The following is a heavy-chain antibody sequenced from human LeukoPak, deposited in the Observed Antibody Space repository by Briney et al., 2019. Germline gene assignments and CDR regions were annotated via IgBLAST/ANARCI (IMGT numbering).Heavy chain of an antibody. Sequence: SETLSLTCTVSGGSISSYYWSWIRQPPGKGLEWIGYIYYSGSTNYNPSLKSRVTISVDTSKNQFSLKLSSVTAADTAVYYCARVAARSPYYYYYMDVWGKGTTVTASS. CDR2: IYYSGST. V-gene: IGHV4-59*01. D-gene: IGHD6-6*01. J-gene: IGHJ6*03. CDR3: ARVAARSPYYYYYMDV. CDR1: GGSISSYY.